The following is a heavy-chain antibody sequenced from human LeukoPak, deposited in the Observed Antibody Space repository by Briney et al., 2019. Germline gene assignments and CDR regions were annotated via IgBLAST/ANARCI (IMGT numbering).Heavy chain of an antibody. D-gene: IGHD1/OR15-1a*01. J-gene: IGHJ4*02. CDR1: GFTFDDYG. Sequence: GGSLRLSCAASGFTFDDYGMSWVRHARGKGLEWVSGMNWSGGRAGYADSLKGRFTISRDNAKNTLYLQMNSLRDEDTALYYCARDLTTSDNWGQGTLVTVSS. V-gene: IGHV3-20*04. CDR2: MNWSGGRA. CDR3: ARDLTTSDN.